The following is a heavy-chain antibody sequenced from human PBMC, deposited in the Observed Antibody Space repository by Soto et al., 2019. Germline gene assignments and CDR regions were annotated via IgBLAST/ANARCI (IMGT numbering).Heavy chain of an antibody. D-gene: IGHD3-22*01. CDR1: GGSISSGDYY. J-gene: IGHJ4*02. Sequence: SETLSLTCTVSGGSISSGDYYWSWIRQPPGKGLEWIGYIYYSGSTYYNPSLKSRVTISVDTSKNQFSLKLSSVTAADTAVYYCARASRRRVNYYDSSGYPDYWGQGTLVTVYS. CDR2: IYYSGST. V-gene: IGHV4-30-4*01. CDR3: ARASRRRVNYYDSSGYPDY.